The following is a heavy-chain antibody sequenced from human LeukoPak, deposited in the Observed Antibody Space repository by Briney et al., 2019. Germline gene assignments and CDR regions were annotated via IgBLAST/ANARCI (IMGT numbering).Heavy chain of an antibody. CDR1: GFTFSSNW. CDR2: INSDGSST. Sequence: GGSLRLSCAASGFTFSSNWMHWVRQAPGKGLVWVSRINSDGSSTSYADSVKGRFTISRDNAKNTLYLQMNSLRAEDTAVYYCARSRRYSGDAFDIWGQGTMVTVPS. J-gene: IGHJ3*02. V-gene: IGHV3-74*01. D-gene: IGHD2-15*01. CDR3: ARSRRYSGDAFDI.